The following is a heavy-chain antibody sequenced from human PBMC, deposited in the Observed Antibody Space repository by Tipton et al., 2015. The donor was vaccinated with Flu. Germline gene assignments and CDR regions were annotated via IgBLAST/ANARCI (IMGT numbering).Heavy chain of an antibody. V-gene: IGHV4-39*07. CDR1: GASLRSSSYY. CDR2: FYYDVGT. Sequence: TLSLTCTVSGASLRSSSYYWGWIRQPQGKGLEWIGSFYYDVGTYYNPSLNSRVTISLDESKNQFSLRLTSLTAAVTAVYYCVRTKDGYTLSNFVYWGQGTLVTVSS. D-gene: IGHD5-24*01. CDR3: VRTKDGYTLSNFVY. J-gene: IGHJ4*02.